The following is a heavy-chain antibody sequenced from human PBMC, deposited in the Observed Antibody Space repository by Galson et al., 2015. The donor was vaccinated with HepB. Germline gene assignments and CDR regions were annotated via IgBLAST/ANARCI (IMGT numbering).Heavy chain of an antibody. D-gene: IGHD6-19*01. V-gene: IGHV7-4-1*01. J-gene: IGHJ6*02. CDR2: INTNTGNP. CDR1: GYTFTYYA. Sequence: SGYTFTYYAMHWVRQAPGQGLEWMGWINTNTGNPTYAQGFTGRFVFSLDTSVSTAYLQIDSLKADDTAVYYCARGPYSSAWYLMGDYYYGMDVWGQGTTVTVSS. CDR3: ARGPYSSAWYLMGDYYYGMDV.